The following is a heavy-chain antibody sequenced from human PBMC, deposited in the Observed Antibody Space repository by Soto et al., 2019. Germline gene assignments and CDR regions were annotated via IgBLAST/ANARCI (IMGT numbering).Heavy chain of an antibody. J-gene: IGHJ5*02. D-gene: IGHD2-15*01. CDR2: IYYSGST. Sequence: SETLSLTCTVSGGSISSSSYYWGWIRQPPGKGLEWIGSIYYSGSTYYNPSLKSRVTISVDTSKNQFSLKLSSVTAADTAVYYCARLCSGGSCYFGNWFDPWGQGTLVTVSS. CDR3: ARLCSGGSCYFGNWFDP. V-gene: IGHV4-39*01. CDR1: GGSISSSSYY.